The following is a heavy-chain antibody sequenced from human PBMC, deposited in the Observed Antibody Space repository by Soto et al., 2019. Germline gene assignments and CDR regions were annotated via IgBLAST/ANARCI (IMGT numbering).Heavy chain of an antibody. CDR2: ISGPGGTT. V-gene: IGHV3-23*01. J-gene: IGHJ3*02. CDR1: GFIFSNYA. D-gene: IGHD4-17*01. CDR3: ARAHTVNHDAFDI. Sequence: GGSLRLSCVASGFIFSNYAMTWVRQAPGQGLEWVSSISGPGGTTNYADSVKGRFAISRDNSKNTLYLQMNSLRAEDTAVYYCARAHTVNHDAFDIWGQGTRVTVSS.